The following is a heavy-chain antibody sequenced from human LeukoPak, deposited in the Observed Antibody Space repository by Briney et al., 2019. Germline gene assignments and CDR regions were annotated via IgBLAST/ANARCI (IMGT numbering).Heavy chain of an antibody. V-gene: IGHV4-4*02. J-gene: IGHJ4*02. D-gene: IGHD3-10*01. CDR3: VVLWFGELRNPYFDY. Sequence: SETLSLTCAVSGGSISSSNWWSWVRQPPGKGLEWIGEIYHSGSTNYNPSLKSRVTISVDRSKNQFSLKLTSATAADTAVYYCVVLWFGELRNPYFDYWGQGTLVTVSS. CDR1: GGSISSSNW. CDR2: IYHSGST.